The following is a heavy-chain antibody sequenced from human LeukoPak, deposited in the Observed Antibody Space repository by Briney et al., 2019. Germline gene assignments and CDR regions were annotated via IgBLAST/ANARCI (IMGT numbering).Heavy chain of an antibody. CDR2: INPYNGNT. CDR3: AREREYSKSSTFFRYSDY. J-gene: IGHJ4*02. V-gene: IGHV1-18*01. D-gene: IGHD6-6*01. Sequence: SVNVSCKASGYIFHRYGISWLRQAPGQGLEWMGWINPYNGNTNHAQKLQGRVTMTTDTSTSTAYMELRSLRSDDTAVYYCAREREYSKSSTFFRYSDYWGQGTLVTVSS. CDR1: GYIFHRYG.